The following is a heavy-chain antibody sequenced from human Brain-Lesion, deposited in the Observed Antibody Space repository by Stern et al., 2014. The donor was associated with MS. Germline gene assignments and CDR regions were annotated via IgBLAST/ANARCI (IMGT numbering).Heavy chain of an antibody. Sequence: QVQLGQSGAEVKKPGASVKVSCKTSGYIFTGYYIHWVRQAPGPGLEWLAWIKPNTGGTKYAQQFQGRVTMSRDTSISTAYVELSSLTSDDTAVYYCARDQRGITIFGVVTDYYYLGMDVWGQGTTVTVSS. CDR2: IKPNTGGT. J-gene: IGHJ6*02. V-gene: IGHV1-2*02. CDR3: ARDQRGITIFGVVTDYYYLGMDV. D-gene: IGHD3-3*01. CDR1: GYIFTGYY.